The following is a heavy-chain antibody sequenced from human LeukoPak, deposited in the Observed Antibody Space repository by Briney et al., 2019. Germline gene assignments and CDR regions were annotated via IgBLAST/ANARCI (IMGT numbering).Heavy chain of an antibody. CDR2: ISHSGST. CDR3: AGHHPRNTVDF. Sequence: PSETLSLTCTVSGGSISNYYWSWIRQPPGKGLEWIGYISHSGSTNYSPSLKSRVTISLDTSRNQFSLKLSSVTAADTAVYYCAGHHPRNTVDFWGQGTLVTVSS. CDR1: GGSISNYY. J-gene: IGHJ4*02. V-gene: IGHV4-59*08. D-gene: IGHD2-8*02.